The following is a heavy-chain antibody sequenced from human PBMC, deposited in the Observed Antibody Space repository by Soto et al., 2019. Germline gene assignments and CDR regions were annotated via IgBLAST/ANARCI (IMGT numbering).Heavy chain of an antibody. J-gene: IGHJ4*02. V-gene: IGHV3-30*18. D-gene: IGHD3-16*01. CDR3: AKDLDRGSHDEGADS. CDR1: GFPFSSYG. Sequence: QVQLVESGGGVVQPGRSLRLSCAASGFPFSSYGMHWVRQVPGKGLEWAAVISADGSKEWYADSVKGRFTISRDNSKNALSLQMHRLRAEDTAGYYCAKDLDRGSHDEGADSWGQGTLVTVSS. CDR2: ISADGSKE.